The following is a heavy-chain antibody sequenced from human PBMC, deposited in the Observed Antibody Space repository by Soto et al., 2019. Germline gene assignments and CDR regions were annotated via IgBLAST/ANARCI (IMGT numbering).Heavy chain of an antibody. CDR3: ARYHDTTYYLDF. Sequence: GESLKISCKGSGYSFTSYWIGWVRQMPGKGLEWMGIIYPGDSDTRYSPSFQGQVTFSADKSISTAYLQWSSLKASDTSVYYCARYHDTTYYLDFWGQGTLVTVSS. V-gene: IGHV5-51*01. J-gene: IGHJ4*02. CDR1: GYSFTSYW. CDR2: IYPGDSDT. D-gene: IGHD3-22*01.